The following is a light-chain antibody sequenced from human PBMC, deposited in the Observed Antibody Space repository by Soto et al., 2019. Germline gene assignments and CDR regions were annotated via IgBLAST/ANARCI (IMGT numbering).Light chain of an antibody. CDR3: QQSYSTWT. CDR1: QSISCY. J-gene: IGKJ1*01. V-gene: IGKV3-11*01. Sequence: EIVLTHSPATLSLSPCERATLSSSASQSISCYLAWCQQNPGQARRLFIYGASSRATSIADRCSGSGSGTDFTLTISSLQPEDFATYYCQQSYSTWTFGQGTKVDI. CDR2: GAS.